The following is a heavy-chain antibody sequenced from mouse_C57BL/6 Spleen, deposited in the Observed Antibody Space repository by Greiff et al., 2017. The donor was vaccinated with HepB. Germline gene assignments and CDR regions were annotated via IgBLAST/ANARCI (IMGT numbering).Heavy chain of an antibody. CDR2: IYPRSGNT. J-gene: IGHJ2*01. Sequence: SGAELARPGASVKLSCKASGYTFTSYGISWVKQRTGQGLEWIGEIYPRSGNTYYNEKFKGKATLTADKSSSTAYMELRSLTSEDSAVYFCARSGDYYGSRPFDYWGQGTTLTVSS. D-gene: IGHD1-1*01. V-gene: IGHV1-81*01. CDR1: GYTFTSYG. CDR3: ARSGDYYGSRPFDY.